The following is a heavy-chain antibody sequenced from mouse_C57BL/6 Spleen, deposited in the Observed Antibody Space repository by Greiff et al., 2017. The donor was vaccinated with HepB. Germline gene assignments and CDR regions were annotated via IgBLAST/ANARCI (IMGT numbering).Heavy chain of an antibody. V-gene: IGHV5-4*01. CDR2: ISDGGSYT. CDR1: GFTFSSYA. D-gene: IGHD1-1*02. CDR3: AREVGHFDY. J-gene: IGHJ2*01. Sequence: EVQLQESGGGLVKPGGSLKLSCAASGFTFSSYAMSWVRQTPEKRLEWVATISDGGSYTYYPDNVKGRFTISRDNAKNNLYLQMSHLKSEDTAMYYCAREVGHFDYWGQGTTLTVSS.